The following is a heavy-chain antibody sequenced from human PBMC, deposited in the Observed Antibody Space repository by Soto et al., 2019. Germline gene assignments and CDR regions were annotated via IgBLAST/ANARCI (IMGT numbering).Heavy chain of an antibody. V-gene: IGHV4-59*01. J-gene: IGHJ6*02. D-gene: IGHD3-10*01. Sequence: SETLSLTCTVSGGSISSYYWSWIRQPPGKGLEWIGYIYYSGSTNYNPSLKSRVTISVDTSKNQFSLKLSSVTAADTAVYYCARDRDYYGSGSNYYYYGMDVWGQGTTVTVSS. CDR1: GGSISSYY. CDR2: IYYSGST. CDR3: ARDRDYYGSGSNYYYYGMDV.